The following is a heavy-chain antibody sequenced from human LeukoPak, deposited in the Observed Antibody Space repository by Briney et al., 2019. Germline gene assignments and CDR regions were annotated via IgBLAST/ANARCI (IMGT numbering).Heavy chain of an antibody. CDR2: ISYDGSNK. V-gene: IGHV3-30*18. J-gene: IGHJ4*02. CDR1: GFTFCSYG. Sequence: PGGSLRPSCAASGFTFCSYGMHWVREAPGGGLEWVAVISYDGSNKYYADSVKGRFTISRDNSKNTLYLQMNSLRAEDTAVYYCAKDWELGYCSSTSCFFDYWGQGTLVTVSS. D-gene: IGHD2-2*01. CDR3: AKDWELGYCSSTSCFFDY.